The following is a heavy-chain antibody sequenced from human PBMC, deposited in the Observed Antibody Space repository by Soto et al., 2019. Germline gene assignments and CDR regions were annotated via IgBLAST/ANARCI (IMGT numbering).Heavy chain of an antibody. CDR2: TYYRSKWYN. J-gene: IGHJ5*02. CDR3: ARGGTVTTYNWFDP. D-gene: IGHD4-4*01. Sequence: SQTLSLTCAISGDSVSSNSAAWNWIRQSPSRGLEWLGRTYYRSKWYNDYAVSVKSRITINPDTSKNQFSLQLNSVTPEDTAVDYCARGGTVTTYNWFDPWGHGTLVTVSS. CDR1: GDSVSSNSAA. V-gene: IGHV6-1*01.